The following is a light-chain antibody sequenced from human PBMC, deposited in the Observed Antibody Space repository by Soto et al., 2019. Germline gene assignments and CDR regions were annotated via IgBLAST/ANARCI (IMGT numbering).Light chain of an antibody. Sequence: DIQMTQSPSSLSASVGDRVTITCRASQTISYYLNWYQQKPGKAPKPLIYTASSLQSGVPSRFSGSGSGTDFTLTISRLHPEDFATYVCQQSYSTPITFGQGTRLEIK. CDR2: TAS. CDR1: QTISYY. CDR3: QQSYSTPIT. J-gene: IGKJ5*01. V-gene: IGKV1-39*01.